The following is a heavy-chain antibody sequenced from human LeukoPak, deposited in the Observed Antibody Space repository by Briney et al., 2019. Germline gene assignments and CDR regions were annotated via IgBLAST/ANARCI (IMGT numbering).Heavy chain of an antibody. J-gene: IGHJ5*02. CDR3: ARLSSHYGDYKVDP. D-gene: IGHD4-17*01. CDR2: IIPIFGTT. CDR1: GYTFTSYG. V-gene: IGHV1-69*06. Sequence: GASVKVSCKASGYTFTSYGISWVRQAPGQGLEWMGGIIPIFGTTNYAQKFQDRVTITADKSTSTAYMELSSLRSEDTAVYYCARLSSHYGDYKVDPWGQGTLVTVPS.